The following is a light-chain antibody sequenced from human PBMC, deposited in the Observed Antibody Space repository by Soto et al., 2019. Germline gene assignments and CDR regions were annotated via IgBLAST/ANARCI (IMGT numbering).Light chain of an antibody. CDR2: FDS. CDR3: QVWGSSSGHLV. CDR1: NIGSKT. J-gene: IGLJ2*01. Sequence: SYELTQPPSVSVAPGKTATITCGGNNIGSKTMHWYQQRPGQAPLVVIYFDSDRPSGIPERFSGSNSGNTATLTISRVEAGDEADYYCQVWGSSSGHLVFGGGTKLTVL. V-gene: IGLV3-21*04.